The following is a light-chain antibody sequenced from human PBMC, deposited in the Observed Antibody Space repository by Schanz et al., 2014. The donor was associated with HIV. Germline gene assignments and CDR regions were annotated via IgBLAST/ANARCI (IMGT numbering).Light chain of an antibody. CDR2: TTS. CDR1: QSVSWW. V-gene: IGKV1-5*03. Sequence: DIQMTQSPSTLSASVGDRVTITCRASQSVSWWLAWYQQRPGKAPRLLIHTTSTLETGVPSRFSGSGSGTEFTLTISSLQPDDFATYCCQQYNRYWTFGQGTKVEIK. J-gene: IGKJ1*01. CDR3: QQYNRYWT.